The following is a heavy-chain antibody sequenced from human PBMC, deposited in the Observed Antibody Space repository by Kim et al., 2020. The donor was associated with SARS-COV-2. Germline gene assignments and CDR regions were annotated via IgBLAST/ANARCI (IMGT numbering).Heavy chain of an antibody. J-gene: IGHJ6*02. Sequence: GGSLRLSCAASGFTFSSYAMHWVRQAPGKGLEWVAVISYDGSNKYYVDSVKGRFTISRDNSKNTLYLQMNSLRAEDTAVYYCARDLQYYDFWSGYFPTNGKNYYYYGMDVWGQGTTVTVSS. CDR1: GFTFSSYA. V-gene: IGHV3-30*04. CDR2: ISYDGSNK. CDR3: ARDLQYYDFWSGYFPTNGKNYYYYGMDV. D-gene: IGHD3-3*01.